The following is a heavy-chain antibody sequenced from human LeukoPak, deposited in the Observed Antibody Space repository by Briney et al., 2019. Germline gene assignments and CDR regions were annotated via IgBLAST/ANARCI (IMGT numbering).Heavy chain of an antibody. CDR1: GGSISSGSYY. CDR3: ARTVVPAAIGAFDI. J-gene: IGHJ3*02. CDR2: IYISGST. D-gene: IGHD2-2*01. V-gene: IGHV4-61*02. Sequence: PSETLSLTCTVSGGSISSGSYYWSWIRQPAGKGLEWIGRIYISGSTNYNPSLKSRVTISVDTSKNQFSLKLSSVTAADTAVYYCARTVVPAAIGAFDIWGQGTMVTVSS.